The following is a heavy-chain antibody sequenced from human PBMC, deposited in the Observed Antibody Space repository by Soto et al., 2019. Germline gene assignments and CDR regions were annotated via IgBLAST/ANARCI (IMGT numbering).Heavy chain of an antibody. Sequence: GGSLRPSCEASGFTFSYYYLSWIRQAPGKGLELVSYISSSDNTIYYADSVKGRFTISRDNAKNSLYLQMDSLRAEDTAFYYCARVASDWYYFDYWGHGTLVTVSS. CDR1: GFTFSYYY. D-gene: IGHD3-9*01. J-gene: IGHJ4*01. CDR3: ARVASDWYYFDY. CDR2: ISSSDNTI. V-gene: IGHV3-11*01.